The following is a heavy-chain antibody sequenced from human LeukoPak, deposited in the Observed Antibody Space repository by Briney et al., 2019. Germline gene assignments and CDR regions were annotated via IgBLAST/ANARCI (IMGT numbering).Heavy chain of an antibody. Sequence: SETLSLTCTVSGGSMSSYYWTWSRQPPGKGLEWIGYIYYSGSTNYNPSLKSRVTISVDTSKNQFSLKLSSVTAADTAVYYCARDLKAAPTSYYYYYYMDVWGKGTTVTVSS. CDR2: IYYSGST. J-gene: IGHJ6*03. D-gene: IGHD2-15*01. V-gene: IGHV4-59*12. CDR3: ARDLKAAPTSYYYYYYMDV. CDR1: GGSMSSYY.